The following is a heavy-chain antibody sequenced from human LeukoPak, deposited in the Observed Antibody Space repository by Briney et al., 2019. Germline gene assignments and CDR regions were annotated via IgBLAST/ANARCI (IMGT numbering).Heavy chain of an antibody. D-gene: IGHD3-3*02. V-gene: IGHV4-38-2*02. CDR3: ARSHFRPSGYYYMDV. CDR2: IYHSGST. CDR1: GYSISSGYY. Sequence: PSETLSLTCTVSGYSISSGYYWGWIRQPPGQGLEWIGSIYHSGSTYYNPSLKSRVTISVDTSKNQFSLKPSSVTAADTAVYYCARSHFRPSGYYYMDVWGKGTTVTVSS. J-gene: IGHJ6*03.